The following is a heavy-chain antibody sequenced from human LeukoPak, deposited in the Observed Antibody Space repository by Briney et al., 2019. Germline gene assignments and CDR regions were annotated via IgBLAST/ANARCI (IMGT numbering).Heavy chain of an antibody. Sequence: SRTLSLTCTVSGDSINSGGYYWSWIRQHPGKGLEWIGYIYYYSGSTYYNPSLKSRATISVDTSKNQFSLRLSSVTAADTAVYYCARSLTAYCFYSWGQGTLVTVSS. CDR2: IYYYSGST. CDR3: ARSLTAYCFYS. D-gene: IGHD3-9*01. J-gene: IGHJ4*02. V-gene: IGHV4-31*03. CDR1: GDSINSGGYY.